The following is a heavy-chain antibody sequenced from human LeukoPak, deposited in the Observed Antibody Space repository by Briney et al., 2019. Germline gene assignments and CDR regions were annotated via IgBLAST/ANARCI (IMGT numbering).Heavy chain of an antibody. V-gene: IGHV3-23*01. J-gene: IGHJ4*02. CDR1: GLTFKNFA. CDR3: TIDLMTGFSTGWHFAY. CDR2: SSGDEDSI. D-gene: IGHD6-19*01. Sequence: GGSLRLSCAASGLTFKNFAMSWVRQAPGKGLEWLAVSSGDEDSIHYADSVRGHFVISTDNSENTSYLHMNSLRAEDTAVYYCTIDLMTGFSTGWHFAYWGQGTLVTVSS.